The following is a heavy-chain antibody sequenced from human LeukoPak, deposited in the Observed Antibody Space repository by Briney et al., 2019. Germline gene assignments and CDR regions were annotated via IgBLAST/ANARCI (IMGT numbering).Heavy chain of an antibody. V-gene: IGHV1-18*01. D-gene: IGHD5-18*01. CDR3: ARDPFSDTAMVNFDY. Sequence: GASVKVSCKASGYTFTSYGISWVRQAPGQGLEWMGWISAYNGNTNYAQKLQGRVTMTTDTSTSTAYMELRSLRSDDTAVYYCARDPFSDTAMVNFDYWGQGTLVTVSS. CDR2: ISAYNGNT. J-gene: IGHJ4*02. CDR1: GYTFTSYG.